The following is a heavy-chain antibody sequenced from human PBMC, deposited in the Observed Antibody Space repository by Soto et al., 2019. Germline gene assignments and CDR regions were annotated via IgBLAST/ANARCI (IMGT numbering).Heavy chain of an antibody. CDR3: ARDLPIVGATDPNWFDP. J-gene: IGHJ5*02. D-gene: IGHD1-26*01. CDR1: GYTFSSYA. V-gene: IGHV1-3*01. CDR2: INAGTGNT. Sequence: ASVKVSCKASGYTFSSYAMHWVRQAPGQRLEWMGWINAGTGNTKYSQKFQGRVTITRDTSATTAYMELSSLRSEDTAVYYCARDLPIVGATDPNWFDPWGQGTLVTVSS.